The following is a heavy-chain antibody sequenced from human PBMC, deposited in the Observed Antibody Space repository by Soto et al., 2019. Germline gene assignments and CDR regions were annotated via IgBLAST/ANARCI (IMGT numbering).Heavy chain of an antibody. Sequence: GGSLRLSCAVSGFTFSNYYIHWVRQAPGKGLEWVSSIRSGRDTFYADSVKGRFSISRDDATSPVSLQMNSLRGEDTAVYFCAREETAWPPAYGLDVWGQGTTVTVSS. CDR2: IRSGRDT. J-gene: IGHJ6*02. V-gene: IGHV3-21*01. CDR3: AREETAWPPAYGLDV. CDR1: GFTFSNYY. D-gene: IGHD2-21*02.